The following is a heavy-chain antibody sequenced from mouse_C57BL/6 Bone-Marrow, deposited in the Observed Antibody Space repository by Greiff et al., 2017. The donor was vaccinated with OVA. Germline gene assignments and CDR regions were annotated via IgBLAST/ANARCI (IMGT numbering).Heavy chain of an antibody. J-gene: IGHJ3*01. CDR3: AREGGYGWFAY. D-gene: IGHD2-2*01. CDR2: INPSTGGT. CDR1: GYSFTGYY. Sequence: VQLQQSGPELVKPGASVKISCKASGYSFTGYYMHWVKQSSEKSLEWIGEINPSTGGTSYNQKFKGKATLTVDKSSSTAYMQLKSLTSEDSAVYYCAREGGYGWFAYWGQGTLVTVSA. V-gene: IGHV1-43*01.